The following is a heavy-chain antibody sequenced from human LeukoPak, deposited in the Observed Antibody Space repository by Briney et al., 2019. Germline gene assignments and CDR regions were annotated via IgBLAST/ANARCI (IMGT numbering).Heavy chain of an antibody. Sequence: GGSLRLSCAASGFTFSIYWMNWVRQAPGKGLEWVANIKQDGTEKYYVDSVKGRFTISRDNAKNSLYLQMNSLRAEDTAVYYCARGGVWQAFWSGNSDYWGQGTLVTVSS. CDR2: IKQDGTEK. D-gene: IGHD3-3*01. V-gene: IGHV3-7*01. CDR3: ARGGVWQAFWSGNSDY. CDR1: GFTFSIYW. J-gene: IGHJ4*02.